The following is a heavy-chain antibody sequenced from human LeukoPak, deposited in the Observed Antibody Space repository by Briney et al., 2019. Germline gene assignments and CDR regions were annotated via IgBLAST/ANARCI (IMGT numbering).Heavy chain of an antibody. CDR2: LGISGDYS. V-gene: IGHV3-23*01. J-gene: IGHJ4*02. CDR3: AKSGYNRFDY. Sequence: GGSLRLSCVAYEFILSRYAVSWVRQAPGKGLQWVSSLGISGDYSWYADSVKGRFTISRDNSKNTLYLQMNSLRAEDTAVYYCAKSGYNRFDYWGQGTLVTVSS. D-gene: IGHD5-24*01. CDR1: EFILSRYA.